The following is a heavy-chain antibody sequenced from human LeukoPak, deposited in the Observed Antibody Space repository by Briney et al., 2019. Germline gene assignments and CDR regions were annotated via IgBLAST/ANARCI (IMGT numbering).Heavy chain of an antibody. CDR3: ARDLSWWLLH. V-gene: IGHV3-21*01. CDR2: ISSSSSYI. CDR1: GFTFSSYS. J-gene: IGHJ4*02. Sequence: GGSLRLXCAASGFTFSSYSMNWVRQAPGKELEWVSSISSSSSYIYYADSVKGRFTISRDNAKNSLYLQMNSLRAEDTAVYYCARDLSWWLLHWGQGTLVTVSS. D-gene: IGHD2-21*02.